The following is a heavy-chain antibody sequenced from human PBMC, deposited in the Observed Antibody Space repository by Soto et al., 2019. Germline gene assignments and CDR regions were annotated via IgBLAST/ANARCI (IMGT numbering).Heavy chain of an antibody. Sequence: SETLSLTCTVSGGSISSSSYYWGWIRQPPGKGLEWIGSIYYSGSTYYNPSLKSRVTISVDTSKNQFSLKLSSVTAADTAVYYCARYNWNDFDYWGKGTLVTVSS. D-gene: IGHD1-20*01. V-gene: IGHV4-39*01. CDR3: ARYNWNDFDY. CDR2: IYYSGST. CDR1: GGSISSSSYY. J-gene: IGHJ4*02.